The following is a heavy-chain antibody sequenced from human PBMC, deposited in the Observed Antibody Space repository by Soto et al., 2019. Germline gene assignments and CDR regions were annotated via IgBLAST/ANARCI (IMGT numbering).Heavy chain of an antibody. CDR1: GLTFSNYA. Sequence: EVQLLESGGGLVQPGGFLRLSCAASGLTFSNYAMSWVRQAPGKGLEWVSSIGGRGDNTYYAESVEGRFTISRDISKNALYLHMNSLRVDDTAIYYCANYYDSSGYPHGFFQHWGHGTLVTVSS. V-gene: IGHV3-23*01. J-gene: IGHJ1*01. CDR3: ANYYDSSGYPHGFFQH. D-gene: IGHD3-22*01. CDR2: IGGRGDNT.